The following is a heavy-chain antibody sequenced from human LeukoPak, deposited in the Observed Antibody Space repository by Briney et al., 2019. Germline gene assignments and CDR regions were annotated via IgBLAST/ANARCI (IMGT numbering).Heavy chain of an antibody. J-gene: IGHJ4*02. D-gene: IGHD3-10*01. CDR2: INHSGST. Sequence: SGTLSLTCAVYGGSFSGYYWSWIRQPPGKGLEWIGEINHSGSTNYNPSLKSRVTISVDTSKNQFSLKLSSVTAADTAVYYCARGPRLRYYGSGSSSLFDYWGQGTLVTVSS. CDR1: GGSFSGYY. CDR3: ARGPRLRYYGSGSSSLFDY. V-gene: IGHV4-34*01.